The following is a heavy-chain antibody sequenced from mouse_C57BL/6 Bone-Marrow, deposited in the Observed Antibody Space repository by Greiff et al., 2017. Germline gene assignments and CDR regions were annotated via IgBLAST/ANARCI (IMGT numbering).Heavy chain of an antibody. CDR1: GFTFSDYY. CDR2: ISNGGGST. D-gene: IGHD1-1*01. Sequence: EVQGVESGGGLVQPGGSLKLSCAASGFTFSDYYMYWVRQTPEKRLEWVAYISNGGGSTYYPDTVKGRFTISRDTAKNTLYLQMSRLKSEDTAMYYCARQRYYGSSDAMDYWGQGTSVTVSS. CDR3: ARQRYYGSSDAMDY. V-gene: IGHV5-12*01. J-gene: IGHJ4*01.